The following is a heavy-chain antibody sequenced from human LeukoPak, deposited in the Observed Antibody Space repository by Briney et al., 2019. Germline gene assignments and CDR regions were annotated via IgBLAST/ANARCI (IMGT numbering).Heavy chain of an antibody. V-gene: IGHV1-18*01. CDR1: GYTFTSYG. J-gene: IGHJ4*02. CDR2: ISAYNGNT. D-gene: IGHD2-2*01. Sequence: RRASVKVSCKASGYTFTSYGINWVRQAPGQGLEWMGWISAYNGNTNYAQKLQGRVTMTTDTSTSTAYMELRSLRSDDTAVYYCARDIVVVPAAILPHFDYWGQGTLVTVSS. CDR3: ARDIVVVPAAILPHFDY.